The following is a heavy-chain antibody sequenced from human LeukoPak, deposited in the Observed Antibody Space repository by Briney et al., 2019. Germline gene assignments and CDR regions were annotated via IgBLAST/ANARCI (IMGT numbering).Heavy chain of an antibody. J-gene: IGHJ6*03. CDR2: FDPEDGET. CDR1: GYTLTELS. D-gene: IGHD3-9*01. CDR3: ARGGGLRYFDWFFSGRQWDYYYMDV. V-gene: IGHV1-24*01. Sequence: GASVKVSCKVSGYTLTELSMHWVRQVPGKGLEWMGGFDPEDGETIYAQKFQGRVTMTEDTSTDTAYMELSSLRSEDTAVYYCARGGGLRYFDWFFSGRQWDYYYMDVWGKGTTVTISS.